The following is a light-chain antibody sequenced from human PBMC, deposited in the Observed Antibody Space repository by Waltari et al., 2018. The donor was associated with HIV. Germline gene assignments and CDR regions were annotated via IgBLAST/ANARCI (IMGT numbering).Light chain of an antibody. J-gene: IGLJ3*02. CDR2: STT. CDR1: SGSVSTTYY. CDR3: VLYMGGGIRV. V-gene: IGLV8-61*01. Sequence: QTVVTQEPSFSVSPGGTVTLTCGLNSGSVSTTYYPSWYQQTPCQPPRTLIYSTTPRSSGVPDRFPGSILGSKAALTITGAQADDESDYYCVLYMGGGIRVFGGGTKLTVL.